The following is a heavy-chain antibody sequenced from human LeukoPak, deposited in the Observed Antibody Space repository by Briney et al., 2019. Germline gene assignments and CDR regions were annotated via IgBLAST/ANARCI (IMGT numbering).Heavy chain of an antibody. D-gene: IGHD2-21*02. Sequence: PGGSLRLSCAASGFTFSSYSMNWVRQAPGKGLEWVSSISSSSSYIYYADSVKGRFTISRDNAKNSLYLQMNSLRAEDTAVYYCARAVYCGGDCYPYYYGMCVWGYVSTVIVSP. J-gene: IGHJ6*04. CDR3: ARAVYCGGDCYPYYYGMCV. CDR2: ISSSSSYI. CDR1: GFTFSSYS. V-gene: IGHV3-21*01.